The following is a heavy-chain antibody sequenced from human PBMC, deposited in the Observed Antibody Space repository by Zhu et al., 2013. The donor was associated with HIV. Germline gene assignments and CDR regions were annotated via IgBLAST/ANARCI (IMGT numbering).Heavy chain of an antibody. J-gene: IGHJ4*02. CDR2: IWYDGSNK. CDR3: AKDRWSSSRTYYFDH. D-gene: IGHD6-13*01. Sequence: VQLVESGGGVVQPGRSLRLSCAASGFTFSAYGMHWVRQAPGKGLEWVAVIWYDGSNKYYADSVKGRFTISRDNSKNTLYLQMNSLRAEDTAVYYCAKDRWSSSRTYYFDHWGQGTLVTVSS. V-gene: IGHV3-33*06. CDR1: GFTFSAYG.